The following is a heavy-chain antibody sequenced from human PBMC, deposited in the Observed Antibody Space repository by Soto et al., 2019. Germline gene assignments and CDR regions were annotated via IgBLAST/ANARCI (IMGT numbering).Heavy chain of an antibody. D-gene: IGHD6-13*01. J-gene: IGHJ4*02. Sequence: SETLSLTCTVSGGSVSSGSHYWSWIRQPPGKGLEWIGYIYYSGSTNYNPSLKSRVTISVDTSKNQFSLKLSSVTAADTAVYYCASGIAAAGTRGVFDYWGQGTLVTVSS. CDR2: IYYSGST. V-gene: IGHV4-61*01. CDR3: ASGIAAAGTRGVFDY. CDR1: GGSVSSGSHY.